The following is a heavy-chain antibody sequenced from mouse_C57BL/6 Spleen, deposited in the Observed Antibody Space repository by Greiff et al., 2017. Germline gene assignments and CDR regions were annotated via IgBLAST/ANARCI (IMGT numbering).Heavy chain of an antibody. CDR3: ARTLYYGDDGGYDLDY. V-gene: IGHV2-2*01. CDR1: GFSLTSYG. J-gene: IGHJ2*01. CDR2: IWSGGST. D-gene: IGHD2-2*01. Sequence: VQLQQSGPGLVQPSPCLSISCTVSGFSLTSYGVHWVRQSPGKGLEWLGVIWSGGSTAYNAAFISSLGISKDNANSQVFFKMHSLQAADTAIYYCARTLYYGDDGGYDLDYWGQGTTLTVSS.